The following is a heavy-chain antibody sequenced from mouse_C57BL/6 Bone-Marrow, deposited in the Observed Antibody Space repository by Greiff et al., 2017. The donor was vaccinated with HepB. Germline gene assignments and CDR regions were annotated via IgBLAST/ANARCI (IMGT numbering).Heavy chain of an antibody. CDR1: GYTFTSYW. V-gene: IGHV1-69*01. CDR3: AREGIYCSSYAFPN. CDR2: IDPSDSYT. Sequence: VQLQQPGAELVMPGASVKLSCKASGYTFTSYWMHWVKQRPGQGLEWIGEIDPSDSYTNYNQKFKGKSTLTVDKSSSTAYMQLSSLTSEDSAVYYCAREGIYCSSYAFPNWGQGTTLPVST. J-gene: IGHJ2*01. D-gene: IGHD1-1*01.